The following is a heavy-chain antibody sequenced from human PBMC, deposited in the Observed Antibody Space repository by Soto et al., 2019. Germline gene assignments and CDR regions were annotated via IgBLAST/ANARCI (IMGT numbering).Heavy chain of an antibody. D-gene: IGHD3-9*01. CDR2: IWFDGSNK. Sequence: QVQLVESGGGVVEPGRSLRLSCAACGFTFSNYGMHWVRQAPGKGLGWVAVIWFDGSNKYYVDSVKGRFTISRDNSKNTLYLQMTSVRAEDTAGYYRARGDYNISSEGRNEAFDIWGQVTMVTV. V-gene: IGHV3-33*01. CDR3: ARGDYNISSEGRNEAFDI. CDR1: GFTFSNYG. J-gene: IGHJ3*02.